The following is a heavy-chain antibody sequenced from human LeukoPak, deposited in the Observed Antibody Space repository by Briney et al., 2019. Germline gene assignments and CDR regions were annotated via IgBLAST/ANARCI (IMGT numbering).Heavy chain of an antibody. CDR3: ASRSDYDYVWGSYPS. CDR2: IYYSGST. J-gene: IGHJ5*02. V-gene: IGHV4-39*07. Sequence: PSETLSLTCTVSGCSISSSSYYWGWIRQPPGKGLEWIGSIYYSGSTYYNPSLKSRVTISVDTSKNQFSLKLSSVTAADTAVYYCASRSDYDYVWGSYPSWGQGTLVTVSS. D-gene: IGHD3-16*01. CDR1: GCSISSSSYY.